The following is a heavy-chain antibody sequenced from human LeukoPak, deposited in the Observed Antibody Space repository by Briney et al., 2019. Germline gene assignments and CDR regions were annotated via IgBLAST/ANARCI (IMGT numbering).Heavy chain of an antibody. V-gene: IGHV1-8*01. D-gene: IGHD3-22*01. CDR2: MNPNSGKT. J-gene: IGHJ4*02. Sequence: ASVKVSCKASGYTFTSYDINWVGQAAGQGLEWMGWMNPNSGKTGYAQKSQGRATMTRNASISTAHMDRNSLRSEDTAVYCCARLLDYDSSGYLNNFDYWGQGALVTVSS. CDR1: GYTFTSYD. CDR3: ARLLDYDSSGYLNNFDY.